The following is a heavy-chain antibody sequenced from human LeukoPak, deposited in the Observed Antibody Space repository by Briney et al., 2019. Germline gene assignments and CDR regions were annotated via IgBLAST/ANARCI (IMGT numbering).Heavy chain of an antibody. CDR3: ARDYGDYQFDY. J-gene: IGHJ4*02. CDR1: GYSISSGYY. V-gene: IGHV4-38-2*02. CDR2: IYHSGST. Sequence: SQTLSLTCAVSGYSISSGYYWGWIRQPPGKGLEWIGSIYHSGSTYYNPSLKSRVTISADTSKNHFSLNLKSVTAADTAVYYCARDYGDYQFDYWGQGILVTVSS. D-gene: IGHD4-17*01.